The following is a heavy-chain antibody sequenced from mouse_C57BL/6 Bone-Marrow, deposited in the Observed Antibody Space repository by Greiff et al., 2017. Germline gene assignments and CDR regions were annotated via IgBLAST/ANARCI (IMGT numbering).Heavy chain of an antibody. V-gene: IGHV1-64*01. CDR2: IHPNSGST. J-gene: IGHJ1*03. D-gene: IGHD1-1*01. Sequence: QVQLQQPGAELVKPGASVKLSCKASGYTFTSYWMHWVKQRPGQGLEWIGMIHPNSGSTNYNEKFKSRATLTVDKSSSTAYMQLSSLTSEDSAVYYCARAVPLVFDVWGTGTTVTVSS. CDR3: ARAVPLVFDV. CDR1: GYTFTSYW.